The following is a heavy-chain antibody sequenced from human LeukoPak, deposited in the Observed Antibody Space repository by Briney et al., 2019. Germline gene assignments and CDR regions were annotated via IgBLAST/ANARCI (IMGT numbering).Heavy chain of an antibody. CDR1: GGSISSSSYY. Sequence: SETLSLTCTVSGGSISSSSYYWGWIRQPPGKGLEWIGSIYYSGSTYYNPSLKSRVTISVDTSKNQFSLHLNSVTAADTAVYYCARRRLGETTTANWFDPWGQGTLVTVSS. D-gene: IGHD1-1*01. CDR3: ARRRLGETTTANWFDP. V-gene: IGHV4-39*01. J-gene: IGHJ5*02. CDR2: IYYSGST.